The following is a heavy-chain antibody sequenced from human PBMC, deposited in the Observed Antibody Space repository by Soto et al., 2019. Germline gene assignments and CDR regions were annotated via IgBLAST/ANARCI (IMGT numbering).Heavy chain of an antibody. V-gene: IGHV3-11*01. CDR2: ISSSGSTI. CDR3: ARDRSKGGLWLTYYYCCMEF. Sequence: VGSLGLSCASSVFTFGDYYMSWIRQSPGKWLEWVSYISSSGSTIYYADSVKGRFTISRDNAKNSLYLQMNSLRAEDTAVYYCARDRSKGGLWLTYYYCCMEFWGQGTTVSV. J-gene: IGHJ6*01. D-gene: IGHD2-21*01. CDR1: VFTFGDYY.